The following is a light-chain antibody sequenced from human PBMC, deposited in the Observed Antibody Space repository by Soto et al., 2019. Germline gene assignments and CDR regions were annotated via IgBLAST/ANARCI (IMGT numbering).Light chain of an antibody. Sequence: DIHMTQSTSTLSASVGDRVTITCRASQSISIWLAWYQQKPGKAPNLLIYKTSSLETGVPSRFSGSGSGTEFTLTISSLQPDDFATYYCQHWNDYPWTFGHGTKVEVK. V-gene: IGKV1-5*03. CDR3: QHWNDYPWT. CDR2: KTS. J-gene: IGKJ1*01. CDR1: QSISIW.